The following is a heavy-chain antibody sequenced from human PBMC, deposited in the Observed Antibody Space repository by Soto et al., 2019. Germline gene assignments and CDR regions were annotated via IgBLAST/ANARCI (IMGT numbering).Heavy chain of an antibody. CDR1: GDSISGSNYY. V-gene: IGHV4-39*01. J-gene: IGHJ6*02. CDR2: IYYTGAI. CDR3: ARGDYDFWNGYYFTYYAIDF. Sequence: LSLTCSVSGDSISGSNYYWGWIRQPPGKGLEWIGSIYYTGAIYYNPSLKSRLTISVDTSKNQFSLRLNSVATADTAVYYCARGDYDFWNGYYFTYYAIDFWGQGATVTVSS. D-gene: IGHD3-3*01.